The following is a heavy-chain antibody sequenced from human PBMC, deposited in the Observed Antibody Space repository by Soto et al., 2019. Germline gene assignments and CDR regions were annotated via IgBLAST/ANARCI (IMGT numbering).Heavy chain of an antibody. V-gene: IGHV4-59*01. CDR1: GGSISSYY. CDR3: ARVRQWLVSQGYYYYYYMDV. Sequence: SETLSLTCTVSGGSISSYYWSWIRQPPGKGLEWIGYIYYSGSTNYNPSLKSRVTISVDTSKNQFSLKLSSVTAADTAVYYCARVRQWLVSQGYYYYYYMDVWGKGTTVTVSS. CDR2: IYYSGST. J-gene: IGHJ6*03. D-gene: IGHD6-19*01.